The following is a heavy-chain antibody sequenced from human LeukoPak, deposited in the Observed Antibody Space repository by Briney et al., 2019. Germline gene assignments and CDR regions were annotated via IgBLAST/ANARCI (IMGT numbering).Heavy chain of an antibody. CDR1: GFPFRSYG. V-gene: IGHV3-33*01. D-gene: IGHD6-19*01. J-gene: IGHJ4*02. CDR2: LVYDERN. Sequence: GGSLRLSCAASGFPFRSYGMHWVRQAPGKGLEWVARLVYDERNDYANSVKGRFTISRDNSKNMLYLQMDNLRVDDTAMYYCARDLSATYDFWGQGILVTVSS. CDR3: ARDLSATYDF.